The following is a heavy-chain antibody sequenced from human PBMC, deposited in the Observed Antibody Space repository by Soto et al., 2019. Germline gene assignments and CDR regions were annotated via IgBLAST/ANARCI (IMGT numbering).Heavy chain of an antibody. CDR1: GFTFNSDG. D-gene: IGHD6-19*01. CDR2: IWYDGNTK. CDR3: ARPLVAPVAGPYYYGMDV. J-gene: IGHJ6*02. V-gene: IGHV3-33*01. Sequence: QIQLVESGGGVVQPGRSLRLSCKASGFTFNSDGFNWVRQAPGKGLEWVAVIWYDGNTKYYADSVKGRFTISRDNLRSTVYLQMNSLAAEDTAVYYCARPLVAPVAGPYYYGMDVWGQGTTVTVSS.